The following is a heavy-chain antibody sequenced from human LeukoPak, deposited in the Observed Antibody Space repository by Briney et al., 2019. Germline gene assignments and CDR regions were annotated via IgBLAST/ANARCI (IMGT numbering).Heavy chain of an antibody. CDR2: ISYDGSNK. Sequence: PGRSLRLSCAASGFTFSSYGMHWVRQAPGKGLEWVAVISYDGSNKHYADSVKGRVTISRDNSKNTLYLQMNSLRAEDTAVYYCAKSGYVDYGDYVRIKYFDYWGQGTLVTVSS. V-gene: IGHV3-30*18. D-gene: IGHD4-17*01. CDR3: AKSGYVDYGDYVRIKYFDY. J-gene: IGHJ4*02. CDR1: GFTFSSYG.